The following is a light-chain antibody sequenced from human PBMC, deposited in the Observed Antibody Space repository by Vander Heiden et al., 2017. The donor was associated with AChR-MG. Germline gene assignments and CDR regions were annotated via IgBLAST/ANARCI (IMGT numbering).Light chain of an antibody. CDR1: NMGSKS. Sequence: SYVLTQPPSVSVAPGQTARITWGGNNMGSKSVHGYQQRPGQAPVLVVYDDSDRPSGIPERFSGSNSWNTATLTISRVEAVDEADYYCQVWDSSSDHVVFGGGTKLTVL. J-gene: IGLJ2*01. CDR3: QVWDSSSDHVV. V-gene: IGLV3-21*02. CDR2: DDS.